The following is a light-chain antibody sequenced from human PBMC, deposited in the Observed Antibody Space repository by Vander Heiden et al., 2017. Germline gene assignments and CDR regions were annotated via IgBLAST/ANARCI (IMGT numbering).Light chain of an antibody. CDR3: YSTDSSDIHNV. CDR2: EDT. J-gene: IGLJ3*02. V-gene: IGLV3-10*01. CDR1: ALPTKY. Sequence: SYELTQPPSVSVSPGQTARIACSGDALPTKYVYWYQQKLGQVPVLVIYEDTKRPSEIPERFSGSSSGTLATLTISGAQVEDEADYYCYSTDSSDIHNVFGGGTKLTVL.